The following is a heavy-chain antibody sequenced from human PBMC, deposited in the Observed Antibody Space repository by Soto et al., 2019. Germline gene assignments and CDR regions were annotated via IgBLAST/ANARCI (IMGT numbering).Heavy chain of an antibody. V-gene: IGHV4-34*02. CDR3: ARGRSHYGAGSLNWFDP. CDR2: INHSGTT. D-gene: IGHD3-10*01. J-gene: IGHJ5*02. Sequence: QVQLQQWGAGLLKPSETLSLTCAVYGGSLSGYYWSWIRQSPGKGLEWIGEINHSGTTNFNPSLKSRVTVSIDTSKNQFSLKLISVTAADTAVYYCARGRSHYGAGSLNWFDPWGQGTLVTVSS. CDR1: GGSLSGYY.